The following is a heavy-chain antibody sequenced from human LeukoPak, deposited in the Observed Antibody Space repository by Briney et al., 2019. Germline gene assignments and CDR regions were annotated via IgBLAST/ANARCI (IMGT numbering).Heavy chain of an antibody. CDR3: ARDVGQDIVVVPAARGWFDP. CDR2: IIPILGIV. CDR1: GGTFSSYA. V-gene: IGHV1-69*04. Sequence: SVKVSCKASGGTFSSYAISWVRQAPGQGLEWMGRIIPILGIVNYAQKFQGRVTITADKSTSTAYMELSSLRSEDTAVYYCARDVGQDIVVVPAARGWFDPWGQGTLVTVSS. D-gene: IGHD2-2*01. J-gene: IGHJ5*02.